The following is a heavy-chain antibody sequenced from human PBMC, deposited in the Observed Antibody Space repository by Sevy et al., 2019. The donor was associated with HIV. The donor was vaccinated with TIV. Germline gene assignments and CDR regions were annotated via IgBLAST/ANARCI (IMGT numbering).Heavy chain of an antibody. J-gene: IGHJ3*02. CDR3: AREGGSYGEGAFDI. D-gene: IGHD1-26*01. Sequence: GGSLRLSCAASGFTFSSYDMHWVRQATGKGLEWVSAIGTAGDTYYPGSVKGRFTISRENAKNSLYLQMNSLGAGDTAVYYCAREGGSYGEGAFDIWGQGTMVTVSS. CDR1: GFTFSSYD. V-gene: IGHV3-13*01. CDR2: IGTAGDT.